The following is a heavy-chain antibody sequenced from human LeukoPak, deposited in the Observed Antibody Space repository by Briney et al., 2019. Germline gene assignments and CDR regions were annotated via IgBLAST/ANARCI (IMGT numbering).Heavy chain of an antibody. D-gene: IGHD2-8*02. J-gene: IGHJ4*02. CDR1: GFTFSSYG. Sequence: GGSLRLSCAASGFTFSSYGMHWVRQAPGKGLEWVAVISYDGSNKYYADSVKGRFTISRDNSKNTLYLQMNSLRAEDTAVYYCARDLVFDYWGQGTLVTVSS. CDR3: ARDLVFDY. CDR2: ISYDGSNK. V-gene: IGHV3-30*03.